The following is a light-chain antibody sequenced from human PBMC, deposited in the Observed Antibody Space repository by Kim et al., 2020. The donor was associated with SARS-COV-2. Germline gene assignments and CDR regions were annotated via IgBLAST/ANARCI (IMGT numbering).Light chain of an antibody. Sequence: GQSNTIPCTGTSSDVGGYNYVSWYQQHPGKAPKLMIYDVSKRPSGVSNRFSGSKSGNTASLTISGLQAEDEADYYCSSYTSSSTWVFGGGTQLTVL. CDR2: DVS. CDR3: SSYTSSSTWV. V-gene: IGLV2-14*04. J-gene: IGLJ3*02. CDR1: SSDVGGYNY.